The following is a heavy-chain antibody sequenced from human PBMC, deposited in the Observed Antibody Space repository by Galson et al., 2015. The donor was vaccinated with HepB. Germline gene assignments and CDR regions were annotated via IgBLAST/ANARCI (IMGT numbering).Heavy chain of an antibody. J-gene: IGHJ4*01. Sequence: LRLSCAASGFTFSSYAMNWVRQAPGKGLEWVAVISFDGSNKYYADSVKGRFTISRDNSKNTLYLQMNSLRPEDTAVYYSARGLNGYNSDYWGQGTLVTVSS. CDR2: ISFDGSNK. CDR3: ARGLNGYNSDY. V-gene: IGHV3-30-3*01. D-gene: IGHD5-24*01. CDR1: GFTFSSYA.